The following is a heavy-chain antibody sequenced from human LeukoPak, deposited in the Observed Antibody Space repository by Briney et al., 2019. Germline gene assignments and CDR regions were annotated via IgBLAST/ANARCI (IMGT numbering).Heavy chain of an antibody. CDR1: GYTFTSYD. J-gene: IGHJ4*02. CDR2: MNPNSGNT. D-gene: IGHD2-15*01. CDR3: ARTPALVVFDY. V-gene: IGHV1-8*01. Sequence: ASVKVSCKASGYTFTSYDINWVRQATGQGLEWMGWMNPNSGNTGYAQKLQGRVTMTTDTSTSTAYMELRSLRSDDTAVYYCARTPALVVFDYWGQGTLVTVSS.